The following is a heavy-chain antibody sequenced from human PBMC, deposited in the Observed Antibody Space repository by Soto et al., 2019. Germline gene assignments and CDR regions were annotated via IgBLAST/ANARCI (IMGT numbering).Heavy chain of an antibody. J-gene: IGHJ4*02. D-gene: IGHD6-19*01. CDR2: IKEDGSEK. CDR1: GFTFSSYW. CDR3: AREHKKWLGGIDY. Sequence: EVQLVESWGGLVQPGESLRLSCAASGFTFSSYWMNWVRQAPGKGLEWVANIKEDGSEKYYVDSVKGRFTISRDNAKNSMYLQMNSLRAEDTAIYYCAREHKKWLGGIDYWGQGSLVTVSS. V-gene: IGHV3-7*01.